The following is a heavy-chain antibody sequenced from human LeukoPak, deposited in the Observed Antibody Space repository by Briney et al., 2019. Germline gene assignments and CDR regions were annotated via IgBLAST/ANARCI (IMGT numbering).Heavy chain of an antibody. V-gene: IGHV4-39*07. CDR2: IYYSGTT. CDR1: GGSISSSSYY. D-gene: IGHD5-18*01. Sequence: SETLSLTCSVSGGSISSSSYYWGWVRQSPGKGLEWIGSIYYSGTTYNNPSLKNRVTISPDTSKNQFSLKLNSVTAADTAVYYCARSVDTSMVGDYWGQGTLVTVSS. J-gene: IGHJ4*02. CDR3: ARSVDTSMVGDY.